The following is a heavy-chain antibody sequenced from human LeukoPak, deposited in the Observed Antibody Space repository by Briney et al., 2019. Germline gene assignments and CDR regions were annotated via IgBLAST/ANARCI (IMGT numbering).Heavy chain of an antibody. Sequence: GGSLRLSCAASGFTFSSYWMHWVRQAPGKGLVWVSSISSSSSYIYYADSVKGRFTISRDNAKNSLYLQMNSLRAEDTAVYYCARVPTEIVVAPFDYWGQGTLVTVSS. CDR1: GFTFSSYW. CDR2: ISSSSSYI. CDR3: ARVPTEIVVAPFDY. V-gene: IGHV3-21*01. D-gene: IGHD3-22*01. J-gene: IGHJ4*02.